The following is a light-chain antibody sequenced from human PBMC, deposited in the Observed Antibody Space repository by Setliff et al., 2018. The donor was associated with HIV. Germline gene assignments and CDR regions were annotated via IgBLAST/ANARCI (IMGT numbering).Light chain of an antibody. CDR1: SSDVGLYSY. CDR2: EVR. CDR3: SSYAITNTLP. J-gene: IGLJ1*01. Sequence: QSALTQPRSVSGSPGQSVTISCTGTSSDVGLYSYVSWYQQHPGKAPKLMIYEVRNRPSGVSNRFSGSKSGNTASLTISGLQAEDAASYYCSSYAITNTLPFGTGTNAPS. V-gene: IGLV2-14*01.